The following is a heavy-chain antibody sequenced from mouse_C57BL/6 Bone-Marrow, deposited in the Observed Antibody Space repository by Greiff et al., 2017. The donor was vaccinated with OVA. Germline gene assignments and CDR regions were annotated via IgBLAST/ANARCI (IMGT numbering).Heavy chain of an antibody. CDR1: GYTFTDYE. CDR2: IDPETGGT. Sequence: VQLQQSGAELVRPGASVTLSCKASGYTFTDYEMHWVKQTPVHGLEWIGAIDPETGGTAYNQKFKGKAILTADKSSSTAYMERRSLTSEDSAVDYCTRGATTGVAPCDYWGQGTTLTVSS. D-gene: IGHD1-1*01. CDR3: TRGATTGVAPCDY. J-gene: IGHJ2*01. V-gene: IGHV1-15*01.